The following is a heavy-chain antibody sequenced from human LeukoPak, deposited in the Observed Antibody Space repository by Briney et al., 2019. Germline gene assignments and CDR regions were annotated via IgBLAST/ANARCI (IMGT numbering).Heavy chain of an antibody. Sequence: PGGSLRLSCAASGFTFNIYSMSWVRQAPGKGLEWVSSITSSGDATFYADSVKDRFTISRDNSKNTLYLQMSRLRAEDTAVYYCAKDRPNYHESNGHYYRPNGDYWGQGTLVTVSS. J-gene: IGHJ4*02. CDR1: GFTFNIYS. CDR2: ITSSGDAT. D-gene: IGHD3-22*01. CDR3: AKDRPNYHESNGHYYRPNGDY. V-gene: IGHV3-23*01.